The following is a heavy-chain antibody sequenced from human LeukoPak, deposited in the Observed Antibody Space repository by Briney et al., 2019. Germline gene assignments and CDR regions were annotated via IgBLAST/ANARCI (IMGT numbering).Heavy chain of an antibody. J-gene: IGHJ6*04. CDR1: GFPFSSYG. CDR2: SSGSGGST. Sequence: TGGSLRLSCAASGFPFSSYGMSWVRQARGKGLEWVSASSGSGGSTYYADCVKGRFTIYRDNSMNSLYLKMNSLRAEDTAVYYCAELGITMIGGVWGKGTTVTISS. D-gene: IGHD3-10*02. CDR3: AELGITMIGGV. V-gene: IGHV3-23*01.